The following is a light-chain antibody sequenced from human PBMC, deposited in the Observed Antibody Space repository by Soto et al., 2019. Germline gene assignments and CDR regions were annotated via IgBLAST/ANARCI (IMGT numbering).Light chain of an antibody. CDR2: EVN. Sequence: QSALTQPASVSGSPGQSITISCTGSNSDVGLYDYVSWYQQYPGRAPKLIIFEVNGRPSGIPTRFSGSKSGNTASLTISGLQAEDEADYYCSSYTTSSTYVFGTGTKLTVL. CDR1: NSDVGLYDY. J-gene: IGLJ1*01. CDR3: SSYTTSSTYV. V-gene: IGLV2-14*01.